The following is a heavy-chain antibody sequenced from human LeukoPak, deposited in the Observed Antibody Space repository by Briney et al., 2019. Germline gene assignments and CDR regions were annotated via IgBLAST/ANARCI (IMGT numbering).Heavy chain of an antibody. D-gene: IGHD5-18*01. CDR1: AFTFSSYG. Sequence: PGGSLRLSCAASAFTFSSYGMNWVRQAPGKGLEYVSAISSNGGSTYYANSVKGRFTISRDNSKNTLYLQISSLISEDTAVYYCARGGYSYGYRAIRTDYWGQGTLVTVSS. J-gene: IGHJ4*02. CDR2: ISSNGGST. V-gene: IGHV3-64*01. CDR3: ARGGYSYGYRAIRTDY.